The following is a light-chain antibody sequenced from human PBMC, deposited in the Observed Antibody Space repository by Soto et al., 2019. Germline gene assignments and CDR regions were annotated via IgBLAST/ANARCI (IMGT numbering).Light chain of an antibody. V-gene: IGKV1-5*03. CDR2: KAS. CDR3: QQYNSYRA. Sequence: DIQMTQSPSTLSASVGDRVTITCRASENIDSWLAWHQQKPGRAPKLLISKASSLESGVPSRFSGSGSGTEFTLTISSLQPDDFATYYCQQYNSYRAFGQGTKVDIK. CDR1: ENIDSW. J-gene: IGKJ1*01.